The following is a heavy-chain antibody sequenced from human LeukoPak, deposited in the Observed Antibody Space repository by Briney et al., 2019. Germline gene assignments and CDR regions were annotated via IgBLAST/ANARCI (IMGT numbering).Heavy chain of an antibody. CDR3: ARGIRNGYNGY. V-gene: IGHV3-66*01. J-gene: IGHJ4*02. D-gene: IGHD5-12*01. CDR2: IYSGGST. CDR1: GFDFSRDW. Sequence: GGSLRLSCAASGFDFSRDWMSWVRQAPGKGLEWVSVIYSGGSTYYADSVKGRFTISRDNSKNTLYLQMNSLRAEDTAVYYCARGIRNGYNGYWGQGTLVTVSS.